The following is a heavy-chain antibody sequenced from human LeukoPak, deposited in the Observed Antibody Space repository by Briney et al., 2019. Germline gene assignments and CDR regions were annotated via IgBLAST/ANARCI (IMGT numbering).Heavy chain of an antibody. V-gene: IGHV3-23*01. CDR3: ATQGVAIVVVVAATREFDY. CDR1: GFTFSSYA. CDR2: INGSGGST. J-gene: IGHJ4*02. D-gene: IGHD2-15*01. Sequence: GGSLRLSCAASGFTFSSYAMSWVRQAPGKGLEWVSAINGSGGSTYYADSVKGRFTISRDNSKNTLYLQMNSLRAEDTAVYYCATQGVAIVVVVAATREFDYWGQGTLVTVSS.